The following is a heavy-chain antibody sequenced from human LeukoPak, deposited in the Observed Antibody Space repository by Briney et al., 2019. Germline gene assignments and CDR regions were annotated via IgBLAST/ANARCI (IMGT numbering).Heavy chain of an antibody. Sequence: SQTLSLTCTVSGGSIRRGGYYWSWIRQHPGKGLEWIGYIYYSGSTYYNPSLKSRVTISVDTSKNQFSLKLSSVTAADTAVYYCARDPGGYISSWYFDYWGQGTLVTVSS. CDR1: GGSIRRGGYY. CDR3: ARDPGGYISSWYFDY. J-gene: IGHJ4*02. CDR2: IYYSGST. V-gene: IGHV4-31*03. D-gene: IGHD6-13*01.